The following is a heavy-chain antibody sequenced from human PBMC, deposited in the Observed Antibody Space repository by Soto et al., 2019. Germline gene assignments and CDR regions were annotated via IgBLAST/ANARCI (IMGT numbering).Heavy chain of an antibody. V-gene: IGHV3-23*01. D-gene: IGHD2-21*02. CDR1: GFTFSSYA. J-gene: IGHJ5*02. CDR3: ASEQYCSGDCGNWFDP. Sequence: GGSLRLSCAASGFTFSSYAMSWVRQAPGKGLEWVSAISGSGGSTYYADSVKGRFTISRDNSKNTLYLQMNSLRAEDTAVYYCASEQYCSGDCGNWFDPWGQGTLVTVSS. CDR2: ISGSGGST.